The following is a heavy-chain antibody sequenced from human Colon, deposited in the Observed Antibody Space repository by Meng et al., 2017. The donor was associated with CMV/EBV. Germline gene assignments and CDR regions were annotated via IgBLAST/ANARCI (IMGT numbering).Heavy chain of an antibody. Sequence: ASVKVSCKSSGYTFTGYYLHWVRQAPGQGLEWMGRINPVSGATSYAQKFQGRVTVTTDTSITTTYMELRGLTSGDTAAYYCARDREFAMDVWGQGTTVTVSS. V-gene: IGHV1-2*02. J-gene: IGHJ6*02. CDR3: ARDREFAMDV. CDR1: GYTFTGYY. CDR2: INPVSGAT.